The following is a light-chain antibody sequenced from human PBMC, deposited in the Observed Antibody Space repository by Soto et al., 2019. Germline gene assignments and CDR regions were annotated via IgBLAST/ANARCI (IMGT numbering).Light chain of an antibody. CDR2: DAS. V-gene: IGKV3-11*01. CDR1: KSVSSY. CDR3: QQRSNWPPLFT. J-gene: IGKJ3*01. Sequence: EIVLTQSPATLSLSPGERATPSCRASKSVSSYLAWYQQKPGQAPSPLTYDASNRATGIPARFSGSGSGTDFTLTISSLEPEDFAVYYCQQRSNWPPLFTFGPGTKVDIK.